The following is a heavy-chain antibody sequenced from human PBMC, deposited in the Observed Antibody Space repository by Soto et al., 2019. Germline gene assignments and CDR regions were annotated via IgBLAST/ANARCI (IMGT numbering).Heavy chain of an antibody. CDR1: GYTFTGYY. D-gene: IGHD3-3*01. J-gene: IGHJ5*02. CDR2: INPNSGGT. CDR3: GRSPPITLFGAYRPWFDP. Sequence: ASVKVSCKASGYTFTGYYMHWVRQAPGQGLEWMGWINPNSGGTNYAQKFQGWVTMTRDTSISTAYMELSRLRSDDTAVYYCGRSPPITLFGAYRPWFDPWGQGTLVTVSS. V-gene: IGHV1-2*04.